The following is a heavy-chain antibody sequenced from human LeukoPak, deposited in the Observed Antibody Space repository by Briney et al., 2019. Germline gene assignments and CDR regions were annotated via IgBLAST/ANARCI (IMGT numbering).Heavy chain of an antibody. D-gene: IGHD3-10*01. CDR3: ARVSLVRGAPDYYFDY. J-gene: IGHJ4*02. V-gene: IGHV4-4*08. Sequence: PSETLSLTCTVSGGSISSYYWSWIRQPPGKGLEWIGYIYTSGSTNYNPSLKSRVTMSVDTSKNQFSLKLSSVTAADTAVYYCARVSLVRGAPDYYFDYWGQGTLVTVSS. CDR1: GGSISSYY. CDR2: IYTSGST.